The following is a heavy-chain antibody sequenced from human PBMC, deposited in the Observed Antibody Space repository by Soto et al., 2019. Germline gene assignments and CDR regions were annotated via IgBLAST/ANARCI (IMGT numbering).Heavy chain of an antibody. D-gene: IGHD3-22*01. CDR1: GFTFSSYA. J-gene: IGHJ4*02. Sequence: EVQLLQSGGDLVQPGGSLRLSCAASGFTFSSYAMSWVRQAPGKGLEWVSTISGTGGGTYYPDSVKGGFTISRDNSKHTVYLQMNSLRAEDAAVYYCAKEMTSGYYLFDYWGQGTLVTVSS. V-gene: IGHV3-23*01. CDR3: AKEMTSGYYLFDY. CDR2: ISGTGGGT.